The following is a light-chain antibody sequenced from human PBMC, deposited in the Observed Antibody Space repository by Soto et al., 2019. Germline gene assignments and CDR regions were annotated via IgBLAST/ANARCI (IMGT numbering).Light chain of an antibody. CDR3: AACDDSLNGVV. CDR1: SSNIGSNT. J-gene: IGLJ2*01. Sequence: QSVLTQPPSASGTPGQRVTISCSGSSSNIGSNTVNWYQQLPGTAPKLIIYSNNQRPSGVPDRFSGSKSGTSASLAISGLQSVDESDYYFAACDDSLNGVVFGGGTKLTVL. CDR2: SNN. V-gene: IGLV1-44*01.